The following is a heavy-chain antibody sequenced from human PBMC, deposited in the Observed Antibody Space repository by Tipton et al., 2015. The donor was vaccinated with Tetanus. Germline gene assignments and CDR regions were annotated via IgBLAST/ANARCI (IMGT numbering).Heavy chain of an antibody. V-gene: IGHV3-9*01. J-gene: IGHJ4*02. D-gene: IGHD6-13*01. CDR2: ISWNSGSI. CDR3: AKDGAAAGTSPFDY. CDR1: GFTFDDYA. Sequence: QLVQSGGGLVQPGRSLRLSCAASGFTFDDYAMHWVRQAPGKGLEWVSGISWNSGSIGYADSVKGRFTISRDNAKNSLYLQMNSLRAGDTALYYCAKDGAAAGTSPFDYWGQGTLVTVSS.